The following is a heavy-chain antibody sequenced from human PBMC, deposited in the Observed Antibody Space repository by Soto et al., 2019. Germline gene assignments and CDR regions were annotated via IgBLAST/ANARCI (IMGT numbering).Heavy chain of an antibody. J-gene: IGHJ6*02. CDR3: ARRSLAVAGYYYGMDA. CDR2: ISSSSSYI. V-gene: IGHV3-21*01. CDR1: GFTFSSYS. D-gene: IGHD6-19*01. Sequence: PGGSLRLSCAASGFTFSSYSMNWVRQAPGKGLEWVSSISSSSSYIYYADSVKGRFTISRDNAKNSLYLQMNSLRAEDTAVYYCARRSLAVAGYYYGMDAWGQGTTVTVS.